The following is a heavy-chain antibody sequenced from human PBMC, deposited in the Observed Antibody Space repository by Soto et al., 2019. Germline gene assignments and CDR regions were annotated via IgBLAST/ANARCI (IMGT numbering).Heavy chain of an antibody. CDR1: GDSVSNNSAG. CDR2: TYYKSKWYY. Sequence: PSQTLSLTCDISGDSVSNNSAGWNWIRQTPSRGLEWLGRTYYKSKWYYTYAASVKSRITVSPDTSKNQFSLQLTSVTPEDTAVYYCARGSWDDVSGHYYMDVWDKGTTVTVSS. J-gene: IGHJ6*03. CDR3: ARGSWDDVSGHYYMDV. D-gene: IGHD1-1*01. V-gene: IGHV6-1*01.